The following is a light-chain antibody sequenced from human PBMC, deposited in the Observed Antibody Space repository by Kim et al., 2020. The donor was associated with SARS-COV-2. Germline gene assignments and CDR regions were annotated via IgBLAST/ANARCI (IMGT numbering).Light chain of an antibody. CDR3: NSYTISNTVI. V-gene: IGLV2-14*03. Sequence: QSALTQPASVSGSPGQSITISCTGSSSDTYNYVSWYQHHPGKAPRLIIFDVNSRAAGVSNRFSGSKSGNTASLTISGLQVEDEADYYCNSYTISNTVIFGGGTQLTV. CDR2: DVN. J-gene: IGLJ2*01. CDR1: SSDTYNY.